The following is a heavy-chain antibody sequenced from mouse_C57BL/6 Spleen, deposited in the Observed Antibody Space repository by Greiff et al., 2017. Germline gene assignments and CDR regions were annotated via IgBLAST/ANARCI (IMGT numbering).Heavy chain of an antibody. CDR1: GFSLTSYG. J-gene: IGHJ1*03. D-gene: IGHD1-1*01. Sequence: QVHVKQSGPGLVQPSQSLSITCTVSGFSLTSYGVHWVRQSPGKGLEWLGVIWSGGSTDYNAAFISRLCISKDNSKSQVFFKMNSLQADDTAIYYCARNSPDYYSSSYVWYFDVWGTGTTVTVSS. CDR2: IWSGGST. V-gene: IGHV2-2*01. CDR3: ARNSPDYYSSSYVWYFDV.